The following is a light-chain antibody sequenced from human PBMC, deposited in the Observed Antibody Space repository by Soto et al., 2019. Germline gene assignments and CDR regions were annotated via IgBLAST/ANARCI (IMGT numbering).Light chain of an antibody. V-gene: IGKV1-16*01. CDR2: AAS. CDR3: QQYNSYST. Sequence: DIQMTQSPSSVSASVGDRVTITCRASQGISTNLAWYQQKPGKAPKLLIYAASSLQSGVPPRFSGSGSGTDFTLTISSLQPDDFATYYCQQYNSYSTFGQGTRLEI. CDR1: QGISTN. J-gene: IGKJ5*01.